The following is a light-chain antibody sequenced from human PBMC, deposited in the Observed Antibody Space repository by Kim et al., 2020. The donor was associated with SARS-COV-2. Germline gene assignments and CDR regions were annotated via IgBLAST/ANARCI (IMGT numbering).Light chain of an antibody. J-gene: IGKJ2*01. CDR1: QDSASH. Sequence: SASVGDRVSRTCRTRQDSASHLTWFRQKPGKAPESLIYEASRLRNGVPSRFSGGGSGTDFTLTISSLQPEDFATYYCQQYRVYPVTFGQGTKLEI. V-gene: IGKV1-16*01. CDR3: QQYRVYPVT. CDR2: EAS.